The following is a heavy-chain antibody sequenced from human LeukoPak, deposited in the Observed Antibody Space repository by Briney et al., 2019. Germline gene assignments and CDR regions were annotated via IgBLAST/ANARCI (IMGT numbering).Heavy chain of an antibody. V-gene: IGHV3-30*02. CDR1: GFTFSSYG. D-gene: IGHD6-13*01. CDR3: ARDHPYSSSWYPGWFDP. CDR2: IRYDGSNK. J-gene: IGHJ5*02. Sequence: PGGSLRLSCAASGFTFSSYGMHWVRQAPGKGLEWVAFIRYDGSNKYYADPVKGRFTISRDNSKNTLYLQMNSLRAEDTAVYYCARDHPYSSSWYPGWFDPWGQGTLVTVSS.